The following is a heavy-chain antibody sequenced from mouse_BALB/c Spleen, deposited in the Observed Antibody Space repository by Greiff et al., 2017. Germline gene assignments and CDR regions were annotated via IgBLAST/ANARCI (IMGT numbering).Heavy chain of an antibody. V-gene: IGHV2-4-1*01. Sequence: VHLVESGPGLVQPSQSLSITCTVSGFSLTSYGVHWVRQSPGKGLEWLGVIWSGGSTDYNAAFISRLSISKDNSKSQVFFKMNSLQADDTAIYYCARNSGDYDENAMDYWGQGTSVTVSS. J-gene: IGHJ4*01. CDR3: ARNSGDYDENAMDY. CDR1: GFSLTSYG. CDR2: IWSGGST. D-gene: IGHD2-4*01.